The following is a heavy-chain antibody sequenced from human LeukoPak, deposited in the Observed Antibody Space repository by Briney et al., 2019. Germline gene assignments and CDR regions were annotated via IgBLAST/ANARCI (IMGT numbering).Heavy chain of an antibody. CDR2: INHSGST. J-gene: IGHJ5*02. V-gene: IGHV4-34*01. Sequence: SETLSLTCAVYGGSFSGYYWSWIRQPPGKGLEWIGEINHSGSTNYNPSLKSRVTISVDTSKNQFSLKLSSVTAADTAVYYCARRCRDGYNRTRGYWFDPWGQGTLVTVSS. D-gene: IGHD5-24*01. CDR1: GGSFSGYY. CDR3: ARRCRDGYNRTRGYWFDP.